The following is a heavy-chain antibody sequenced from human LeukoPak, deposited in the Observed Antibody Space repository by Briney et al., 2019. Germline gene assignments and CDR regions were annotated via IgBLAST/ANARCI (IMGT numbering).Heavy chain of an antibody. CDR3: ARDYSKGGGFDF. Sequence: PSETLSLTCTVSGGSISGFYWSWIRQPPGKGLEWIGYMDKSGSTTYNPSLKSRVTISVDTSKNQFPLKLSPVTAADTAVYYCARDYSKGGGFDFWGQGTLVTVSS. V-gene: IGHV4-59*01. D-gene: IGHD4-11*01. J-gene: IGHJ4*02. CDR2: MDKSGST. CDR1: GGSISGFY.